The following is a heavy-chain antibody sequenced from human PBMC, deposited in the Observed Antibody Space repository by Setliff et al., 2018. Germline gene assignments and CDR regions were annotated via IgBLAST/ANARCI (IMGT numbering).Heavy chain of an antibody. CDR1: GFTFSTYR. J-gene: IGHJ4*02. V-gene: IGHV3-33*08. CDR3: ARTCSGSCCYAGLES. CDR2: IWGDGGTK. D-gene: IGHD2-15*01. Sequence: GGSLRLSCAASGFTFSTYRMHWVRQATGKGLEWVAVIWGDGGTKYHADSVKGRFTISRDNSKNTLYLQMNSLGPEDTAVYYCARTCSGSCCYAGLESWGQGTPVTVSS.